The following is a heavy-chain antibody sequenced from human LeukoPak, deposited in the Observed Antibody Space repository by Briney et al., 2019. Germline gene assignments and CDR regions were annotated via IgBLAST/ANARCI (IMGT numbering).Heavy chain of an antibody. CDR2: ISSSGTTI. CDR1: GFTFSSYE. V-gene: IGHV3-48*03. D-gene: IGHD6-13*01. CDR3: ARLEYSSSWYFDY. Sequence: PGGSLRLSCAASGFTFSSYEMNWVRQAPGKGLEWISYISSSGTTIYYADSAKGRFSISRDIAKNSVYLQMNSLRAEDTAVYYCARLEYSSSWYFDYWGQGTLVTVSS. J-gene: IGHJ4*02.